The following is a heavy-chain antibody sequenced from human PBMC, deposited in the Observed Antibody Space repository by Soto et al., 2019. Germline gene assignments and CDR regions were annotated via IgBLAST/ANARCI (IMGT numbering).Heavy chain of an antibody. J-gene: IGHJ6*02. CDR3: ARTGSGSTYSYDYGMDV. CDR1: GYTFTSYF. D-gene: IGHD2-15*01. V-gene: IGHV1-46*01. CDR2: INPSGGST. Sequence: ASVKVSCKASGYTFTSYFIHWVRQAPGQGLEWMGIINPSGGSTTYAQKFQVRVILTRDTSTSTVYMELSSLRSEDTAVYYCARTGSGSTYSYDYGMDVWGQGTTVTVSS.